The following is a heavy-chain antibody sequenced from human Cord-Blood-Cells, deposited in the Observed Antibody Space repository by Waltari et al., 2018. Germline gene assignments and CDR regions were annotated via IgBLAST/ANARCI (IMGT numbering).Heavy chain of an antibody. Sequence: QVQLVQSGAEVKKPGASVKVSCKASGYTFTSYDINWVRQATGQGLEWMGWMNPTQSNTGDAQKFQGRGTITRNTSISTADMELSILGSEDAAVDYCARGLTGYSYGFWKYYYYDVDVWGKGTTVTVSS. V-gene: IGHV1-8*03. CDR1: GYTFTSYD. CDR3: ARGLTGYSYGFWKYYYYDVDV. CDR2: MNPTQSNT. J-gene: IGHJ6*03. D-gene: IGHD5-18*01.